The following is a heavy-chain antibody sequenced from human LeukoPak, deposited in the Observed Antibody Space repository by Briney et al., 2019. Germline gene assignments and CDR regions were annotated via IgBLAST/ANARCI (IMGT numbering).Heavy chain of an antibody. CDR3: ARAGVVVVVPAAPGSYMDV. J-gene: IGHJ6*03. V-gene: IGHV1-46*01. D-gene: IGHD2-2*01. Sequence: ASVKVSCKASGYTFTSYYMHWVRQAPGQGLGWMGIINPSGGSTSYAQKFQGRVTMTRDMSTSTVYMELSSLRSEDTAVYYCARAGVVVVVPAAPGSYMDVWGKGTTVTVSS. CDR1: GYTFTSYY. CDR2: INPSGGST.